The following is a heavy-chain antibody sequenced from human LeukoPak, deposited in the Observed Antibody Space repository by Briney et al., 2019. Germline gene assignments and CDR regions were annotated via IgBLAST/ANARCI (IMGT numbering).Heavy chain of an antibody. D-gene: IGHD3-22*01. J-gene: IGHJ4*02. V-gene: IGHV3-21*01. Sequence: GGSLRLSCAASGFTFSSYWMSWVRQAPGKGLEWVSSISSSSSYIYYADSVKGRFTISRDNAKNSLYLQMNSLRAEDTAVYYCARDVPTYYYDSSGYELDYWGQGTLVTVSS. CDR2: ISSSSSYI. CDR3: ARDVPTYYYDSSGYELDY. CDR1: GFTFSSYW.